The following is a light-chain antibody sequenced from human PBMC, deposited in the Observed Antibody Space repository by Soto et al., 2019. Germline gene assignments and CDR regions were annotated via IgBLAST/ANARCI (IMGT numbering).Light chain of an antibody. J-gene: IGKJ1*01. CDR1: QSITSSS. V-gene: IGKV3-20*01. Sequence: EIVLTQSPGTLSLYPGERATLSCRASQSITSSSLAWYQHKPGQAPSLLIYAASSRATGIPDRFSGSGSGTDFTLTISRLEPEDFAVYYCQQYGTSPRTFGQGTKVDIK. CDR3: QQYGTSPRT. CDR2: AAS.